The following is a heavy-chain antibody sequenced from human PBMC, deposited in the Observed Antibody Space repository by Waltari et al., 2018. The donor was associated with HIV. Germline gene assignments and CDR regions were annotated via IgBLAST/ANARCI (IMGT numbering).Heavy chain of an antibody. CDR1: GYSIISGYY. V-gene: IGHV4-38-2*01. CDR3: ARGDSGSRAWFDP. J-gene: IGHJ5*02. D-gene: IGHD1-26*01. Sequence: QVQLQESGPGLVKPSETLSLTCAVSGYSIISGYYWGWIRQPPGKGLEWIGSIYHSGSTYYNPSLRSRVTISVDTSKNQFSRKLSSVTAADTAVYYCARGDSGSRAWFDPWGQGTLVTVSS. CDR2: IYHSGST.